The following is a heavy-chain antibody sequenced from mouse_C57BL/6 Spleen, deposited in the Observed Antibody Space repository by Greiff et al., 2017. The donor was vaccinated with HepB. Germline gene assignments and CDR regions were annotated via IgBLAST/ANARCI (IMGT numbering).Heavy chain of an antibody. V-gene: IGHV1-50*01. J-gene: IGHJ2*01. CDR2: IDPSDSYT. CDR1: GYTFTSYW. Sequence: VQLQQSGAELVKPGASVKLSCKASGYTFTSYWMQWVKQRPGQGLEWIGEIDPSDSYTNYNQKFKGKATFTVDTSSSTAYMQLSSLTSEDSAVYYCTREDYWGQGTTLTVSS. CDR3: TREDY.